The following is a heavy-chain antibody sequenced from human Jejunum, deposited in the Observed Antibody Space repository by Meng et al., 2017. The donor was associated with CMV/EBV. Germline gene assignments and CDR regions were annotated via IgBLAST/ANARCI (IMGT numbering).Heavy chain of an antibody. CDR2: IIPVAGLA. D-gene: IGHD2/OR15-2a*01. CDR1: ESTFNNYG. J-gene: IGHJ4*02. V-gene: IGHV1-69*04. CDR3: SRESNIED. Sequence: QVHLVQSGAEVKKPGSSVKVSCQASESTFNNYGFHWVRQAPGQGLEWMGKIIPVAGLANYAQKFQGRVTITADKSTSTVYMELTNLISDDTALYYCSRESNIEDWGQGTLVTVSS.